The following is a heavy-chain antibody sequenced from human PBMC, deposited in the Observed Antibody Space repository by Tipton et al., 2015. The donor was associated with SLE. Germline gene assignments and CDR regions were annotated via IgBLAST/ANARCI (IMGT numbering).Heavy chain of an antibody. Sequence: LSCTVSGGSITTYYWNWIRQPPGKGLEWIGNMYEGGSTNYNPSLKSRVAIFVDTSTNQFSLRLSSVTAADTAMYYCASERNGDWAAFDYWGQGILVTVSS. CDR2: MYEGGST. CDR3: ASERNGDWAAFDY. D-gene: IGHD2-21*01. CDR1: GGSITTYY. J-gene: IGHJ4*02. V-gene: IGHV4-59*01.